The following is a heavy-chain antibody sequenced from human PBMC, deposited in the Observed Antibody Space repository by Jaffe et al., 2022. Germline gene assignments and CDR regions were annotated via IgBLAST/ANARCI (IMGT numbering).Heavy chain of an antibody. CDR2: IRSKGFGGTI. V-gene: IGHV3-49*04. D-gene: IGHD3-10*01. Sequence: EVQLVESGGGLVQPGRSLRLSCSASGFTFGDYAMSWVRQAPGKGLEWVGFIRSKGFGGTIQYAASVKGRFTISRDDSKSFAYLQMDSLKTEDTAVYHCTRARGMDRGLSRYSYMDVWGKGTTVTVSS. CDR1: GFTFGDYA. J-gene: IGHJ6*03. CDR3: TRARGMDRGLSRYSYMDV.